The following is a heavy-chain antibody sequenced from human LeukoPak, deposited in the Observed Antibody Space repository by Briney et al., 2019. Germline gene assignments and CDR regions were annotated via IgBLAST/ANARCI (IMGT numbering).Heavy chain of an antibody. V-gene: IGHV3-33*01. CDR3: ARGGYYLYGMDV. Sequence: GGSLRPSCAASGFTFSSYGMHWVRQAPGKGLEWVAVIWYDGSNKYYADSVKGRFTISRDNSKNTLYLQMNGLRAEDTAVYYCARGGYYLYGMDVWGQGTTVTVSS. D-gene: IGHD3-10*01. CDR1: GFTFSSYG. J-gene: IGHJ6*02. CDR2: IWYDGSNK.